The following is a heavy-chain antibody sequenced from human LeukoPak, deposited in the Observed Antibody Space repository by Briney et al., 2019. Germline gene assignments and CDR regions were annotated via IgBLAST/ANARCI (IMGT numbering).Heavy chain of an antibody. D-gene: IGHD4-17*01. J-gene: IGHJ3*02. Sequence: GGSLRLSCAASGFTFSSYWMSWVRQAPGKGLEWVANIKQDGSEKYYVDSVKGRFTISRDNAKNSLYLQMNSLRAEDTAVYYCARDLDYGDPPVGAFDIWGQGTMVTVSS. CDR2: IKQDGSEK. V-gene: IGHV3-7*01. CDR1: GFTFSSYW. CDR3: ARDLDYGDPPVGAFDI.